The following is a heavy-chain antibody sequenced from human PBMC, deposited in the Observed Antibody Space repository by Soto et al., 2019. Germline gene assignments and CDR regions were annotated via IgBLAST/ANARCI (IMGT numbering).Heavy chain of an antibody. V-gene: IGHV4-30-4*01. CDR2: IYYSGNA. J-gene: IGHJ5*02. CDR3: ARGLTRFDP. CDR1: GGSISSGDFC. D-gene: IGHD3-9*01. Sequence: SETLSLTCTVSGGSISSGDFCWSWNRQPPGKGLEWIGYIYYSGNAYYNPSLKSRVAISVDTSKNQFSLKLSSVTAADTAVYYCARGLTRFDPWVQGTLVTVSS.